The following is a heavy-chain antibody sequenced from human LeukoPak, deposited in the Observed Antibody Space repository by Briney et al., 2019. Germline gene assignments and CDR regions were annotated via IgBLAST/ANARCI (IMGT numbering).Heavy chain of an antibody. CDR2: ISSGGDTI. D-gene: IGHD1-26*01. CDR1: GFTFSDYY. CDR3: ARDGSRYSGSYYFDY. J-gene: IGHJ4*02. Sequence: GGSLRLSCAASGFTFSDYYMSWIRQAPGKGLEWVSFISSGGDTIYSADSVKGRFTISRDNAKNSLYLQMNSLRAEDTAVYYCARDGSRYSGSYYFDYWGQGALVTVSP. V-gene: IGHV3-11*01.